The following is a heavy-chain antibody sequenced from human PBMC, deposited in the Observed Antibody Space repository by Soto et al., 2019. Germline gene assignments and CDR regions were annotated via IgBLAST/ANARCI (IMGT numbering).Heavy chain of an antibody. V-gene: IGHV6-1*01. CDR1: GDSVSSNSAA. Sequence: SQTLSLTCAISGDSVSSNSAAWNWIRQSPSRGLEWLGRTYYRSKWYNDYAVSVKSRITINPDTSKSQFSLQLNSVTPEDTAVYCCARSSYGDYGYYYYYMDVWGKGTTVTVSS. J-gene: IGHJ6*03. D-gene: IGHD4-17*01. CDR2: TYYRSKWYN. CDR3: ARSSYGDYGYYYYYMDV.